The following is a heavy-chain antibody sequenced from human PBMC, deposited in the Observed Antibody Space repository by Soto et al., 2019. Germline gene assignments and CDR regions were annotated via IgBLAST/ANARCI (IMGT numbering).Heavy chain of an antibody. J-gene: IGHJ4*02. CDR1: GFTFIKYS. D-gene: IGHD2-15*01. Sequence: GGSLRLSCVTSGFTFIKYSMNWVRRAPGKGLEWVSYISYSGETKYYADSLKGRYAISRDDAKNSVYLQMNSLRDEDTAFYYCVRGVVVVVGSTAENFDHWGQGTLVTVSS. V-gene: IGHV3-48*02. CDR3: VRGVVVVVGSTAENFDH. CDR2: ISYSGETK.